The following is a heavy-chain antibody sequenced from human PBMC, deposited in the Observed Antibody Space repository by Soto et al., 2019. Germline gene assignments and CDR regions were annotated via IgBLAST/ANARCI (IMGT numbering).Heavy chain of an antibody. V-gene: IGHV4-39*02. Sequence: SETLYLTCTVSGGCISSSSYYWGWIRQPPGKGLEWIGSIYYSGSTYYNPSLKSRVTISVDTSKNHFSLKLSSVTAADTAVYYCARFECSSRPYYYYYYGMDVWGQGTTVTVSS. J-gene: IGHJ6*02. D-gene: IGHD6-13*01. CDR2: IYYSGST. CDR3: ARFECSSRPYYYYYYGMDV. CDR1: GGCISSSSYY.